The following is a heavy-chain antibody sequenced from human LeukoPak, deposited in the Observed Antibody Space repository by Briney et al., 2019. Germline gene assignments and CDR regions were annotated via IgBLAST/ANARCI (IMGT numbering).Heavy chain of an antibody. Sequence: PSETLSLTCSVSGGSISSYYWNWIRQPPGKGLEWIGYTYYSGRTNYNPSLKSRVTISVDTSKNQSSQNLSSVTAADTAVYYCARDSRAAGTGASGGYFDLWGCGTLVTVSS. D-gene: IGHD6-13*01. J-gene: IGHJ2*01. CDR3: ARDSRAAGTGASGGYFDL. V-gene: IGHV4-59*01. CDR2: TYYSGRT. CDR1: GGSISSYY.